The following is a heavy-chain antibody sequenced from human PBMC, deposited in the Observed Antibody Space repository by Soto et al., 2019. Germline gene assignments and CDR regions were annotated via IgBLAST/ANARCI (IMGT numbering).Heavy chain of an antibody. J-gene: IGHJ6*02. D-gene: IGHD3-22*01. V-gene: IGHV3-48*01. CDR2: ISSSSSTI. CDR1: GFTFSSYS. Sequence: GVLRLSCAASGFTFSSYSMNWVRQAPGKGLEWVSYISSSSSTIYYADSVKGRFTISRDNAKNSLYLQMNSLRAEDTAVYYCARESDTYYGMDVWGQGTTVTVSS. CDR3: ARESDTYYGMDV.